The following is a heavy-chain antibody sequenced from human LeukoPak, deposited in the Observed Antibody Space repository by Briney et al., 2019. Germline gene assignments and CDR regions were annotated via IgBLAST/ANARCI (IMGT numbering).Heavy chain of an antibody. J-gene: IGHJ6*03. CDR2: MNPNSGNT. Sequence: GASVKVSCKASGYTFTSYDINWVRQATGQGLEWMGWMNPNSGNTGYAQKFQGRVTITRNTSISTAYMELSSLRSEDTAVYYCARVFSSSWYSPYYYYMDVWGKGTTVTVSS. CDR3: ARVFSSSWYSPYYYYMDV. CDR1: GYTFTSYD. V-gene: IGHV1-8*03. D-gene: IGHD6-13*01.